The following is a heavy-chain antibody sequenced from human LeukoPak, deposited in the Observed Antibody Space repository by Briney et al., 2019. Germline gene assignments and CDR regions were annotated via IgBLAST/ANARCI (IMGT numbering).Heavy chain of an antibody. D-gene: IGHD3-22*01. CDR1: GFTFSSYS. V-gene: IGHV3-48*04. CDR2: ISSSSSTI. J-gene: IGHJ4*02. Sequence: PGGSLRLSCAASGFTFSSYSMNWVRQAPGKGLEWVSYISSSSSTIYYADSVKGRFTISRDNAKNSLYLQMNSLRAEDTAVYYCARGPPHYYDSSGHYYFDYWGQGTLVTVPS. CDR3: ARGPPHYYDSSGHYYFDY.